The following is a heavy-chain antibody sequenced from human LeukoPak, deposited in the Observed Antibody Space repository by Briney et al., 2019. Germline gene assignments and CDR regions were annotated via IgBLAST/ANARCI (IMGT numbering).Heavy chain of an antibody. CDR2: IYPGDSDT. Sequence: GESLKISCKGSGYSFSSYWIGWVRQLPGTGLVWMGIIYPGDSDTRYSPSFQGQVTISADKSISTAYLQWSSLKASDTAMYYCTRHGLYWYGSGSYYKPPDYWGQGTLVTVSS. CDR1: GYSFSSYW. J-gene: IGHJ4*02. CDR3: TRHGLYWYGSGSYYKPPDY. D-gene: IGHD3-10*01. V-gene: IGHV5-51*01.